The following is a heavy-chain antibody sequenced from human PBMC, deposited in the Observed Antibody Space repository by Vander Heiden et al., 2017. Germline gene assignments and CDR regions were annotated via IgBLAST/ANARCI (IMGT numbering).Heavy chain of an antibody. CDR2: ISYDGSNK. J-gene: IGHJ5*02. CDR3: ARDRYCSSTSCLSRNWFDP. Sequence: QVQLVESGGGVVQPGRSLRLSCAASGFTFSSYAMHWVRQAPGKGVECVAVISYDGSNKYYAESVKGRFTISRDNSKNTLYLQMNSLRAEDTAVYYCARDRYCSSTSCLSRNWFDPWGQGTLVTVSS. CDR1: GFTFSSYA. V-gene: IGHV3-30*04. D-gene: IGHD2-2*01.